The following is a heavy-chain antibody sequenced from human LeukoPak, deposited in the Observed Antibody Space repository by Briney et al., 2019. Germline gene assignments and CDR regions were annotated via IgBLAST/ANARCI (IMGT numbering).Heavy chain of an antibody. CDR2: IRYYGSNT. CDR1: GFTFTSYG. D-gene: IGHD5-12*01. J-gene: IGHJ5*02. Sequence: GGSLRLSCAASGFTFTSYGMHWVRQAPGKGLEWVAFIRYYGSNTFYADSVRGRFTISRDNSKNTLYLHMNSLRAEDTSLYYCAKDRGSGYYDLDAWGQGTLVTVSS. V-gene: IGHV3-30*02. CDR3: AKDRGSGYYDLDA.